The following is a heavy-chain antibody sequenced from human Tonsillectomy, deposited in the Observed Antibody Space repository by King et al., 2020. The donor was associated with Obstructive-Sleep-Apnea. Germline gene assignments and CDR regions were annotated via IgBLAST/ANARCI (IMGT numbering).Heavy chain of an antibody. Sequence: VQLVESGGGVVQPGRSLRLSCAASGYTISNYGMHWVRQAPGKGLEWVAIILYDGSNTYYADSVKGRFTISRDNSKNTLYLQMNSLSSEDTAVDYCASPDGAGSHPPYYDYWGQGTLVTVSS. D-gene: IGHD3-10*01. CDR1: GYTISNYG. V-gene: IGHV3-30*03. CDR3: ASPDGAGSHPPYYDY. J-gene: IGHJ4*02. CDR2: ILYDGSNT.